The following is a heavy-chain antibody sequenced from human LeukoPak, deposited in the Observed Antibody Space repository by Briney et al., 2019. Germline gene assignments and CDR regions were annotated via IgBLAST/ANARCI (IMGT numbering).Heavy chain of an antibody. D-gene: IGHD3-10*01. CDR3: ARGITMVRGAFDY. V-gene: IGHV4-61*05. Sequence: PSETLSLTCTVSGGSISSSSYYWGWIRQPPGKGLEWIGYIYYSGSTNYNPSLKSRVTISVDTSKNQFSLKLSSVTAADTAVYYCARGITMVRGAFDYWGQGTLVTVSS. CDR2: IYYSGST. J-gene: IGHJ4*02. CDR1: GGSISSSSYY.